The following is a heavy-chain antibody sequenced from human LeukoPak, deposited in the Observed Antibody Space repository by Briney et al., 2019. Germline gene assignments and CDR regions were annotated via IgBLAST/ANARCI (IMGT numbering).Heavy chain of an antibody. Sequence: SETLSLTCTVSGGSISGTLYYWGWIRQPPGKGLEWIGSIFYSGITYYNPSLHSRVTISVDASKSQFSLHLSSVTAADTALYYCARIIVVTSTGYFDSWGQGTLVTVSS. CDR2: IFYSGIT. D-gene: IGHD3-22*01. J-gene: IGHJ4*02. CDR3: ARIIVVTSTGYFDS. CDR1: GGSISGTLYY. V-gene: IGHV4-39*01.